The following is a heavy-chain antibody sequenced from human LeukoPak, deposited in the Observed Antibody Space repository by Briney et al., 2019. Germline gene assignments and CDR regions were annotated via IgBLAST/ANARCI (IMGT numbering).Heavy chain of an antibody. J-gene: IGHJ4*02. CDR2: ISAYNGNT. Sequence: ASVKVSCKASGYTFTSYGISWVRQAPGQGLEWMGWISAYNGNTNYAQKLQGRVTMTTDTSTSTAYMELRSLRSDDTAVYYCAKELYYDILTAKDYWGQGTLVTVSS. CDR1: GYTFTSYG. D-gene: IGHD3-9*01. CDR3: AKELYYDILTAKDY. V-gene: IGHV1-18*01.